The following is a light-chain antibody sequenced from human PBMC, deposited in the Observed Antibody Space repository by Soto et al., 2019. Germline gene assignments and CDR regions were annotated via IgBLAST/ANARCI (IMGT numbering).Light chain of an antibody. CDR2: GAS. Sequence: EIVLTQSPATLSLSPGERATLSCRASQSISSHLAWYQQKPGQAPRLLIYGASYRATGIPARFSGSGSGTDFTLTISSLEPEDFAVYYCQQRINWPLTFGGGTKVEIK. CDR1: QSISSH. CDR3: QQRINWPLT. V-gene: IGKV3-11*01. J-gene: IGKJ4*01.